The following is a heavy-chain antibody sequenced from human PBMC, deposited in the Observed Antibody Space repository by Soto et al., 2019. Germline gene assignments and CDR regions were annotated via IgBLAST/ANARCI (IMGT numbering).Heavy chain of an antibody. CDR3: TRRGVPSCTIFGVVNPYYLDY. CDR2: INHSGGT. Sequence: VQLQQGGAGLLRPSDTLSLTCAVYGGSFSVYYWSWIRQPPGRGLGWIGEINHSGGTNYNPSLKSRVTQSVDTSKNQFSLKLSSVTAADTAVYYCTRRGVPSCTIFGVVNPYYLDYWGQGTLVTVSS. CDR1: GGSFSVYY. D-gene: IGHD3-3*01. V-gene: IGHV4-34*01. J-gene: IGHJ4*02.